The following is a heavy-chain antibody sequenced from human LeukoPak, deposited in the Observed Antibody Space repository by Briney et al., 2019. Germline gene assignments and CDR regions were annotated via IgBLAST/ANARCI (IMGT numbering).Heavy chain of an antibody. Sequence: GGSLRLSCAASGFKFDDYGMSWVRQAPGKGLEWVSAINWNGGSTTYADSVKGRFTISRDHAKNSLYLQMNSLRAEDTAVYYCAELGITMIGGVWGKGTTVTISS. D-gene: IGHD3-10*02. CDR1: GFKFDDYG. CDR3: AELGITMIGGV. V-gene: IGHV3-20*04. CDR2: INWNGGST. J-gene: IGHJ6*04.